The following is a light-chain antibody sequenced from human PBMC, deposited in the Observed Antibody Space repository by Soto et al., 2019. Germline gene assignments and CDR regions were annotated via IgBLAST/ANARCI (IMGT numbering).Light chain of an antibody. Sequence: QSALTQPASVSGSPGQSITISCTGTSSDIGAYSRVSWYQQHPGKAPKLFIYEVSNRPSGVSDRFSGSKSGNTASLTISGLQAEDEADYYCNSFTTSSTYVFGTGTKVTAL. J-gene: IGLJ1*01. V-gene: IGLV2-14*01. CDR1: SSDIGAYSR. CDR2: EVS. CDR3: NSFTTSSTYV.